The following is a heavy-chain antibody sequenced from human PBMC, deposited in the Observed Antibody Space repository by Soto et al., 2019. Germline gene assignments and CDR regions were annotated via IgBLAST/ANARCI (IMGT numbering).Heavy chain of an antibody. J-gene: IGHJ4*02. CDR2: IYYSGST. V-gene: IGHV4-59*01. Sequence: SETLSLTCTVSGGSISSYYWSWIRQPPGKGLEWIGYIYYSGSTKYNPSLKSRVTISVDTSKNQVSLKLSSVTAADTAVYYCARGFASGWLEIGDWGKGTLVTVSS. CDR1: GGSISSYY. D-gene: IGHD6-19*01. CDR3: ARGFASGWLEIGD.